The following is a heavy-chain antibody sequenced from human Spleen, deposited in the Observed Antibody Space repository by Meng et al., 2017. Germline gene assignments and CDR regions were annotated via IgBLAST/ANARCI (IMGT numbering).Heavy chain of an antibody. V-gene: IGHV4-34*01. CDR1: GGSFSGYY. J-gene: IGHJ3*02. Sequence: QVQRQQWGSGLLKPSETLSLTCAVYGGSFSGYYWSWIRQPPGKGLEWIGEINHSGSTNYNPSLKSRVTISVDTSKNQFSLKLSSVTAADTAVYYCARGRLTTGPNRRADAFDIWGQGTMVTVSS. CDR2: INHSGST. D-gene: IGHD1-1*01. CDR3: ARGRLTTGPNRRADAFDI.